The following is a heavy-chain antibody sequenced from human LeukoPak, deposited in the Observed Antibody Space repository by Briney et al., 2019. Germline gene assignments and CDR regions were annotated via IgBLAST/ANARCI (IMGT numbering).Heavy chain of an antibody. D-gene: IGHD2/OR15-2a*01. J-gene: IGHJ4*02. CDR3: ARALNGYFYAFDS. Sequence: PSETLSRTCTVSGGSINSGDYYWSRIRQPPGRGPEWIGYIYHSGSTYYNPSLKSRVSISLDTSKNQFSLKLNSVTAADTAVYYCARALNGYFYAFDSWGQGTLVTVSS. CDR1: GGSINSGDYY. V-gene: IGHV4-30-4*08. CDR2: IYHSGST.